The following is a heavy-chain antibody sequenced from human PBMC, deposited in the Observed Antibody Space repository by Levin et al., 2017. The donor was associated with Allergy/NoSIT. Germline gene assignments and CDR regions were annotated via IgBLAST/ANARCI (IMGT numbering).Heavy chain of an antibody. J-gene: IGHJ3*02. CDR1: GFTFSSYS. CDR2: ISSSSSYI. Sequence: GGSLRLSCAASGFTFSSYSMNWVRQAPGKGLEWVSSISSSSSYIYYADSVKGRFTISRDNAKNSLYLQMNSLRAEDTAVYYCARAPVYSWVVTAGDAFDIWGQGTMVTVSS. V-gene: IGHV3-21*01. D-gene: IGHD2-21*02. CDR3: ARAPVYSWVVTAGDAFDI.